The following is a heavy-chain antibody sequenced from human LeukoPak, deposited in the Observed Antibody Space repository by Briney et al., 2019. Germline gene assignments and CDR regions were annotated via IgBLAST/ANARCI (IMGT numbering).Heavy chain of an antibody. Sequence: GGSLRLSCVASGFIFSSYEMNWVRQARGKGLECLSSISSISSYIYYADSVKGRFTISRDNAKNSLYLQMNSLRAEDTAVYYCASSVYYGDYVPLYYWGQGTLVTVSS. CDR3: ASSVYYGDYVPLYY. J-gene: IGHJ4*02. D-gene: IGHD4-17*01. CDR2: ISSISSYI. CDR1: GFIFSSYE. V-gene: IGHV3-21*01.